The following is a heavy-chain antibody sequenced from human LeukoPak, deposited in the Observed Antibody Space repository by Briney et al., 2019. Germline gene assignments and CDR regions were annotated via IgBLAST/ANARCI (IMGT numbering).Heavy chain of an antibody. CDR1: GGTFSSYA. CDR3: AREGNGVAASDY. CDR2: INTDNGNT. J-gene: IGHJ4*02. V-gene: IGHV1-3*04. D-gene: IGHD6-25*01. Sequence: ASVKVSCKASGGTFSSYAISWVRQAPGQRLEWMGWINTDNGNTKYSQKFQGRVTITRDTSATTAYMELSSLRSEDTAVYYCAREGNGVAASDYWGQGTLVTVSS.